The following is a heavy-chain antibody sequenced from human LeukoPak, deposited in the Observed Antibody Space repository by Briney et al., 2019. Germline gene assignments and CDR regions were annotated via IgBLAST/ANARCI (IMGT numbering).Heavy chain of an antibody. V-gene: IGHV1-2*02. CDR1: GYTFTGYY. Sequence: ASVKVSCKASGYTFTGYYMHWVRQAPGQGLEWMGWINPNSGGTNYAQKFQGRVTMTTDTSISTAYMELSRLRSDDTAVYYCARGLRWAQHYYYYYMDVWGKGTTVTVSS. CDR3: ARGLRWAQHYYYYYMDV. J-gene: IGHJ6*03. CDR2: INPNSGGT. D-gene: IGHD4-23*01.